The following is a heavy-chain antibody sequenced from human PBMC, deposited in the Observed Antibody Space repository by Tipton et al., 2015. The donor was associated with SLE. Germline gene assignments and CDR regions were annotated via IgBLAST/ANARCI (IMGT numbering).Heavy chain of an antibody. CDR1: GGSISSYY. J-gene: IGHJ4*02. CDR3: AREGGKQWLVHDY. Sequence: TLSLTCTVSGGSISSYYWSWIRQPPGKGLEWIGYIYYSGSTNYNPSLKSRVTISVDTSKNQFSLKLSSVTAADTAVYYCAREGGKQWLVHDYWGQETLVTVSS. CDR2: IYYSGST. V-gene: IGHV4-59*01. D-gene: IGHD6-19*01.